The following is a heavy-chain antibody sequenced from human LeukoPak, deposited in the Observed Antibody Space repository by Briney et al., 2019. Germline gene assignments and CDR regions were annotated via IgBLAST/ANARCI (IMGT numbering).Heavy chain of an antibody. D-gene: IGHD3-3*01. V-gene: IGHV4-39*01. J-gene: IGHJ5*02. CDR1: GGSISSSYYW. CDR2: IYNSGST. CDR3: ARQYDFWSGYRNWFDP. Sequence: SETLSLTCTVSGGSISSSYYWGGWSRHPPGEGLERVGSIYNSGSTYYNPSLKSRVTISVDTSKNQFSLKLSSVTAADTAVYYCARQYDFWSGYRNWFDPWGQGTLVTVSS.